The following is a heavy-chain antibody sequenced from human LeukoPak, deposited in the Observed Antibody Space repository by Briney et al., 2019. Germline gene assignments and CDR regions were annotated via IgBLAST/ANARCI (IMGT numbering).Heavy chain of an antibody. J-gene: IGHJ4*02. CDR3: ARDRVGSGWPRPWYFEF. Sequence: APVKVSCKPSGYTFTGYYLHCVRQAPGQGLEWMGWINPNTGATIYAEKFQGRVTMTRDTSIDTAYMEMRSLRSDDTAVYYCARDRVGSGWPRPWYFEFWGQGTLITVSS. V-gene: IGHV1-2*02. CDR1: GYTFTGYY. CDR2: INPNTGAT. D-gene: IGHD6-19*01.